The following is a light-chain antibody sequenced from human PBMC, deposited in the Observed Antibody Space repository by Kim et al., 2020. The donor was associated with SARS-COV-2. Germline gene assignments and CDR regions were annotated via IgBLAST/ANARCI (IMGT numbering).Light chain of an antibody. CDR2: DAS. V-gene: IGKV3-11*01. Sequence: PGERATLSCRASQSIDTYLAWYQQRPGQAPRLLVYDASNRATGVPDRFSGSGSGTDFTLTISSLEPEDFSTYYCQQRNSWPSAVTFGGGTKVDIK. CDR3: QQRNSWPSAVT. CDR1: QSIDTY. J-gene: IGKJ4*01.